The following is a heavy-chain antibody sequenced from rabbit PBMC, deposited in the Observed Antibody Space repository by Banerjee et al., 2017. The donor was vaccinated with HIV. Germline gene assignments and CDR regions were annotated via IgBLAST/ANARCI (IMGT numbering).Heavy chain of an antibody. CDR3: ARDLAGVIGWNFNL. J-gene: IGHJ4*01. CDR1: GLDFSSSYW. Sequence: QEQLEESGGGLVQPEGSLTLTCKASGLDFSSSYWICWVRQAPGKGLEWIGCIYTGSGATYYASWVNGRFTISRSTSLDTVDLKMTSLTAADTATYFCARDLAGVIGWNFNLWGQGTLVTVS. D-gene: IGHD4-1*01. CDR2: IYTGSGAT. V-gene: IGHV1S43*01.